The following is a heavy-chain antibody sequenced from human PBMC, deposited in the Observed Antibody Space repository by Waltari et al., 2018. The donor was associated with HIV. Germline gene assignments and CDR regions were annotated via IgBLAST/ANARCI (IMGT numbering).Heavy chain of an antibody. CDR2: INHSGST. J-gene: IGHJ3*02. V-gene: IGHV4-34*01. Sequence: QVQLQQWGAGMLKPPATLSLTCAVYGGSFSGCYWRCIGPPQGKGLEWIGEINHSGSTNYNPSLKSRVTISVDTSKNQFSLKLSSVTAADTAVYYCARVCRVWNSGSHDAFDIWGQGTMVTVSS. CDR3: ARVCRVWNSGSHDAFDI. D-gene: IGHD1-26*01. CDR1: GGSFSGCY.